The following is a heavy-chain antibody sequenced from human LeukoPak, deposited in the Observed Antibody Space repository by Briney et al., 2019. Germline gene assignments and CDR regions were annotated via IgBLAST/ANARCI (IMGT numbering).Heavy chain of an antibody. V-gene: IGHV1-2*02. D-gene: IGHD6-13*01. CDR3: AREIAVAAAGTSVFDP. J-gene: IGHJ5*02. Sequence: ASVKVSCKASGYTFTGYYMHWVRQAPGQGLEWMGWINPNSGGTNYAQKFQGRVTMTRDTSISTAYMELSRLRSDDTAVYYCAREIAVAAAGTSVFDPWGQGTLVTVSS. CDR2: INPNSGGT. CDR1: GYTFTGYY.